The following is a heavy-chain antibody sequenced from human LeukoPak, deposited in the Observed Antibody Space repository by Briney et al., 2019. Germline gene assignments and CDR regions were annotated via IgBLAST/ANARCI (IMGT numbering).Heavy chain of an antibody. V-gene: IGHV3-7*01. CDR2: IKQDGSEK. D-gene: IGHD3-22*01. Sequence: GGSLRLSCAASGFTFSSYWMSWVRQAPGKGLEWMANIKQDGSEKYYVDSVKGRFTISRDNAKNSLYLQMNSLRAEDTAVYYCARGGAKTYYYDRAHSSFDYWGQGTLVTVSS. CDR1: GFTFSSYW. CDR3: ARGGAKTYYYDRAHSSFDY. J-gene: IGHJ4*02.